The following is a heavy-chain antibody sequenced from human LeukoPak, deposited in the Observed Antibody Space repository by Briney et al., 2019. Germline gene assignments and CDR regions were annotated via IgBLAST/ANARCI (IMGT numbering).Heavy chain of an antibody. CDR1: GFSFSTYW. D-gene: IGHD4-23*01. V-gene: IGHV3-7*01. CDR3: ARDVVRDSWSDC. CDR2: IRQDGGEV. Sequence: GGSLRLSCAASGFSFSTYWMNWVRQAQGKGPEWLANIRQDGGEVHYVDSVKGRFTVSRDNAKNSLYLQMNNLRAGDTAVYYCARDVVRDSWSDCWGQGTQVTVSS. J-gene: IGHJ5*01.